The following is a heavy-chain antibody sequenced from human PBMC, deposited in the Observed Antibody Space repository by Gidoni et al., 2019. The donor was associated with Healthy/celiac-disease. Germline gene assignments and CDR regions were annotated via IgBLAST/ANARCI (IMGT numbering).Heavy chain of an antibody. V-gene: IGHV3-23*01. D-gene: IGHD6-19*01. CDR3: AKDRVLAVAVLSYFDY. J-gene: IGHJ4*02. CDR1: GFTFRIYA. Sequence: EVQLLESGGGLVQPGGSLRLSCAASGFTFRIYAMSWVRQAPGKGLEWVSAISGSGGSTYYADSVKGRFTISRDNSKNTLYLQMNSLRTEDTAVYYCAKDRVLAVAVLSYFDYWGQGTLVTVSS. CDR2: ISGSGGST.